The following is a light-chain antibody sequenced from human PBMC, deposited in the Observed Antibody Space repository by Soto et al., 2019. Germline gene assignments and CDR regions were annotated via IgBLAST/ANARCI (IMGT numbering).Light chain of an antibody. Sequence: DIQMTQSPSSLSASVGDRVTITCRASQSISSYLNWYQQKPGKAPKLLIYAASSLQSGVPSRFSGSGSGTDFTLTISSLQPEDFATYYCQQSYSTPQAYTFGQGTKVDIK. V-gene: IGKV1-39*01. CDR3: QQSYSTPQAYT. CDR2: AAS. J-gene: IGKJ2*01. CDR1: QSISSY.